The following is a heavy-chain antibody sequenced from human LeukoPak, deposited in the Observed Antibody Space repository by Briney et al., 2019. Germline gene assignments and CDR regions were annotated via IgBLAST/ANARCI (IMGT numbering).Heavy chain of an antibody. CDR3: AKQSAGSAAWYSLHYDF. V-gene: IGHV3-23*01. CDR2: ISGSGGST. Sequence: GGSLRLSCAASGFTFSSYAMSWVRQAPGKGLEWVSAISGSGGSTYYADSVKGRFTISRDNSKNTLYLQMNSLRAEDTAEYFCAKQSAGSAAWYSLHYDFWGQGTLVTVSS. D-gene: IGHD6-13*01. J-gene: IGHJ4*02. CDR1: GFTFSSYA.